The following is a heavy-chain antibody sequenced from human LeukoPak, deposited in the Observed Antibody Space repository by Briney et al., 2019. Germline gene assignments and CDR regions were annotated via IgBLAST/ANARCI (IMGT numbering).Heavy chain of an antibody. CDR3: ARRLTQYDCFDP. CDR1: GGSIRSSYYY. Sequence: PSETLSLTCTVSGGSIRSSYYYWGWIRQPPGKGLEWIGSIYDSESTYYNPSLKSRVTISVDTSKNQFSLHLNSVTPEDTAVYYCARRLTQYDCFDPWGQGILVTVSS. CDR2: IYDSEST. J-gene: IGHJ5*02. V-gene: IGHV4-39*01. D-gene: IGHD2-2*01.